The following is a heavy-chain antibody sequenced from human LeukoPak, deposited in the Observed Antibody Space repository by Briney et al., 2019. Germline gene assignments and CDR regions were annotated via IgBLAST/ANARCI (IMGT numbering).Heavy chain of an antibody. J-gene: IGHJ4*02. D-gene: IGHD3-10*01. CDR2: ISGSGGST. CDR1: GFTFSSYG. CDR3: AKALGVPGRLPGDY. V-gene: IGHV3-23*01. Sequence: PGGSLRLSCAASGFTFSSYGMSWVRQAPGKGLEWVSAISGSGGSTYYADSVKGRFTISRDNSKNTLYLQMNSLRAEDTAVYYCAKALGVPGRLPGDYWGQGTLVTVSS.